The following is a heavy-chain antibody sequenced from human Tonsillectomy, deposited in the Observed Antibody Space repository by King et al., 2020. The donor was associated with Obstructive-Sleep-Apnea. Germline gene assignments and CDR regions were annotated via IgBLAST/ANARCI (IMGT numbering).Heavy chain of an antibody. Sequence: VQLVESGGGLVQPGRSLRLSCAASGFTFDDYAMHWVRQAPGKGLEWDSCISWNSGSIGYADSVKGRFTISRDNAKSSLYLQMNSLGVEDTALYYCAKGGYSSSWHWGQGTLVSVSS. D-gene: IGHD6-13*01. CDR2: ISWNSGSI. CDR1: GFTFDDYA. V-gene: IGHV3-9*01. J-gene: IGHJ4*02. CDR3: AKGGYSSSWH.